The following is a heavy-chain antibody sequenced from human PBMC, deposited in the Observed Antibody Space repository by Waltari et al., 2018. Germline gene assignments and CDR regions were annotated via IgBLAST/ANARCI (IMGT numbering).Heavy chain of an antibody. Sequence: QVQLQESGPGLVKPSETLSLTCTVSGGSIGRYYWSWIRQPPGKGLEWLGYMYSDGSTNYNPSLKSRVTMSVDTSKNQFSLKLSSVTAADTAVYYCARLYGELPDSWGQGTLVTVSS. CDR2: MYSDGST. D-gene: IGHD1-7*01. V-gene: IGHV4-4*09. CDR3: ARLYGELPDS. J-gene: IGHJ4*02. CDR1: GGSIGRYY.